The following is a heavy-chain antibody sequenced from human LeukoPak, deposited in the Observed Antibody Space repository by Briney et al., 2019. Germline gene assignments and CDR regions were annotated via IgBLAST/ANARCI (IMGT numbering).Heavy chain of an antibody. J-gene: IGHJ4*02. CDR2: ISGSGGST. Sequence: PGGSLRLSCAASGFIVSGDFMSWVRQAPGKGLEWVSAISGSGGSTYYADSVKGRFTISRDNSKNTLYLQMNSLRAEDTAVYYCAKGYYDFWSGFPPSLYFDYWGQGTLVTVSS. CDR1: GFIVSGDF. D-gene: IGHD3-3*01. CDR3: AKGYYDFWSGFPPSLYFDY. V-gene: IGHV3-23*01.